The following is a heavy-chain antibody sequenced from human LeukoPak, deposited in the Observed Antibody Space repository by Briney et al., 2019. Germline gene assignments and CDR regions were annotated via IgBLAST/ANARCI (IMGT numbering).Heavy chain of an antibody. Sequence: ASVKVSCKASGYTFTNYYISWVRQAPGQGLDWMGWISAYNGNTNYAQNLQGRVTLTTDTSTSTAYMELRSLRSDDTAVYYCARSKGGITMIVVVNSAFDVWGPGTMVTVSS. V-gene: IGHV1-18*01. J-gene: IGHJ3*01. CDR2: ISAYNGNT. CDR3: ARSKGGITMIVVVNSAFDV. CDR1: GYTFTNYY. D-gene: IGHD3-22*01.